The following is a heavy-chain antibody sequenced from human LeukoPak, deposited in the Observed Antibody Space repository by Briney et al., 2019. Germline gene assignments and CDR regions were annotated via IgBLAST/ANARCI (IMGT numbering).Heavy chain of an antibody. CDR2: ISGSGGST. Sequence: GGSLRLSCAASGFTFSSYAMSWVRQAPGKRLEWVSAISGSGGSTYYADSVKGRFTISRDNSKNTLYLQMNSLRAEDTAVYYCAKDDYGGNSGMIDYWGQGTLVTVSS. V-gene: IGHV3-23*01. J-gene: IGHJ4*02. CDR1: GFTFSSYA. D-gene: IGHD4-23*01. CDR3: AKDDYGGNSGMIDY.